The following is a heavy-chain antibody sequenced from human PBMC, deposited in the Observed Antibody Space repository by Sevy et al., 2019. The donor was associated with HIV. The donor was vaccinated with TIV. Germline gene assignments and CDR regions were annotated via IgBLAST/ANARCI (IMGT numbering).Heavy chain of an antibody. CDR1: GGSISSNY. J-gene: IGHJ4*02. D-gene: IGHD5-18*01. Sequence: SETLSLTCTVSGGSISSNYWSWIRQPPGKGLEWIGNIYSSGSSYNPSLKSRVSISMDTSKNQFSLKLNSVTAADTAVYYCARSSGYSYGDFDYWGQGTLVTVSS. CDR3: ARSSGYSYGDFDY. CDR2: IYSSGSS. V-gene: IGHV4-59*01.